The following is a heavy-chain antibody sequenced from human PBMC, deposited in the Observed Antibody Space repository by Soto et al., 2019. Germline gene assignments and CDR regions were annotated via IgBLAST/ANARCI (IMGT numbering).Heavy chain of an antibody. D-gene: IGHD6-13*01. CDR1: GGSISSYY. J-gene: IGHJ3*02. CDR2: IYYSGST. CDR3: ARGGRQQLVLDAFDI. V-gene: IGHV4-59*01. Sequence: SETLSLTCTVSGGSISSYYWSWIRQPPGKGLEWIGYIYYSGSTNYNPSLKSRVTISVDTSKNQFSLKLSSVTAADTAVYYCARGGRQQLVLDAFDIWGQGTMVTVSS.